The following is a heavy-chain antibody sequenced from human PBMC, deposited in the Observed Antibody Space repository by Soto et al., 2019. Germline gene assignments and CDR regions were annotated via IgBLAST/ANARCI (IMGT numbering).Heavy chain of an antibody. CDR2: IYYSGST. V-gene: IGHV4-31*03. J-gene: IGHJ2*01. CDR1: GGSISSGGYY. D-gene: IGHD6-13*01. CDR3: ARETAAAGSLGNWYFDL. Sequence: PSETLSLTCSVSGGSISSGGYYWSWIRQHPGKGLEWIGYIYYSGSTYYNPSLKSRVTISVDTSKNQFSLKLSSVTAADTAVYYCARETAAAGSLGNWYFDLWGCGTLVTVSS.